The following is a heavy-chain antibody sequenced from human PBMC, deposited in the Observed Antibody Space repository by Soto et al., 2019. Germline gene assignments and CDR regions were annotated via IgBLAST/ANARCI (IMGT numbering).Heavy chain of an antibody. CDR3: ADSWLPTSY. J-gene: IGHJ4*02. CDR2: ISPDGRTT. V-gene: IGHV3-74*01. Sequence: GGSLRLSGAASGFSFSHYWIHWVRQAPGKGLVWVSRISPDGRTTTYADSVKGRFTISRDNAKSTLYLQMNSLTVEDGAVYYCADSWLPTSYWGPGTLVTFCS. D-gene: IGHD3-10*01. CDR1: GFSFSHYW.